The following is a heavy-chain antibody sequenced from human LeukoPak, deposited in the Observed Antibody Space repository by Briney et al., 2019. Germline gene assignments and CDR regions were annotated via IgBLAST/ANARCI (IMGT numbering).Heavy chain of an antibody. CDR1: GGSISSSSYY. V-gene: IGHV4-39*07. CDR2: IYWSGST. Sequence: SETLSLTCTVSGGSISSSSYYWGWIRQPPGKGLEWIGSIYWSGSTYYNPSLKSRITISVDTSKNQFSLKLSSVTAADTAVYYCARTYCSGGGCYSGSPYYYYYYGMDVWGQGTTVTVSS. J-gene: IGHJ6*02. D-gene: IGHD2-15*01. CDR3: ARTYCSGGGCYSGSPYYYYYYGMDV.